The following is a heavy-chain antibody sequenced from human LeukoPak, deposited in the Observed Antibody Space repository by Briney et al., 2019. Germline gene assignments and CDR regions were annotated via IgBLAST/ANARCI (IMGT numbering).Heavy chain of an antibody. CDR3: ARDRGSDY. D-gene: IGHD3-16*01. CDR2: INTDTRGT. V-gene: IGHV3-74*01. Sequence: GGSLRLSCAASGFTFSDYWMHWVRQAPGKGLVWVSIINTDTRGTYYADSVKGRFTISRDNAKNSLYLQMNSLRDDDTAVYYCARDRGSDYWGQGTLVTVSS. CDR1: GFTFSDYW. J-gene: IGHJ4*02.